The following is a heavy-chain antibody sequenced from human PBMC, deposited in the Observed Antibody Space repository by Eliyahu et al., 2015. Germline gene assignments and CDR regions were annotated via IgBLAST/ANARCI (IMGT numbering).Heavy chain of an antibody. CDR1: GFKFXXYF. D-gene: IGHD3-10*01. CDR2: ISGSGGSA. J-gene: IGHJ5*02. CDR3: AKGGRDYGSGTIPRYTWFDP. V-gene: IGHV3-23*01. Sequence: EVQLLESGGGLVQPGGSLRLSCAAXGFKFXXYFXXWVRQAPGKGLEWVSGISGSGGSAYYGDPLKGRFTISRDNSNNMVYLQMSSLRAEDMAVYYCAKGGRDYGSGTIPRYTWFDPWGQGTLVTVSS.